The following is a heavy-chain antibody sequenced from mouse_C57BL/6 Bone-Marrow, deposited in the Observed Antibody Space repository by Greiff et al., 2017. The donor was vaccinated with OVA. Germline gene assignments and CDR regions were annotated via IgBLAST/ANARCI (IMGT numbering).Heavy chain of an antibody. V-gene: IGHV5-4*03. Sequence: EVKVVESGGGLVKPGGSLKLSCAASGFTFSSYAMSWVRQTPEKRLEWVATISDGGSYTYYPDNVKGRFTISRDNAKNNLYLQMSHLKSEDTAMYYCASPRTGSWFAYWGQGTLVTVSA. CDR2: ISDGGSYT. J-gene: IGHJ3*01. CDR3: ASPRTGSWFAY. D-gene: IGHD4-1*01. CDR1: GFTFSSYA.